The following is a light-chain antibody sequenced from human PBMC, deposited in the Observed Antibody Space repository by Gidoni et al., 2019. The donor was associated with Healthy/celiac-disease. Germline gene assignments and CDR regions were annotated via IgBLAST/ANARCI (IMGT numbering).Light chain of an antibody. V-gene: IGKV4-1*01. CDR1: QSVLYSSNNQNY. Sequence: DIVMTQSPDPLAVSLGERATINCKSSQSVLYSSNNQNYLAWYQQKPGQPPKLLIYWASTRESGVPDRFSGSGSGTDFTLTISSLQAEDVAVYYCQQYYSMYTFGQGTKLEIK. J-gene: IGKJ2*01. CDR3: QQYYSMYT. CDR2: WAS.